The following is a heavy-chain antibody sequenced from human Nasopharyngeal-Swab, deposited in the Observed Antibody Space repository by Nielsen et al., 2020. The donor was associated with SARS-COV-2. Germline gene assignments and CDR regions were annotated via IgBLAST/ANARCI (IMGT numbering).Heavy chain of an antibody. CDR3: ARPGLTAALNDAFDL. D-gene: IGHD6-13*01. Sequence: ASVKVSCKASGYTFTGFYMHWVRQAPGQGLEWMGWTNPNSGGTNYAQKFQDWVTMTRDTSISTVYMELSRLRSDDTAVYYCARPGLTAALNDAFDLWGQGTMVTVSS. CDR2: TNPNSGGT. CDR1: GYTFTGFY. V-gene: IGHV1-2*04. J-gene: IGHJ3*01.